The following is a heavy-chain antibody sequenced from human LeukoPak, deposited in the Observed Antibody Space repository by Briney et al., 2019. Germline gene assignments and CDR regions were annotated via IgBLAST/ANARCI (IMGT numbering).Heavy chain of an antibody. V-gene: IGHV1-2*02. J-gene: IGHJ4*02. Sequence: PLASVKVSCKASGYTFTDYYMHWVRQAPGQGFEWMGWINPNDGDTNYARKFQSRVTMTRDTSISTAHMEVSRLRSDDTAVYYCARANFLYCSSSTCLFDYWGQGTLVTVSS. D-gene: IGHD2-2*01. CDR1: GYTFTDYY. CDR3: ARANFLYCSSSTCLFDY. CDR2: INPNDGDT.